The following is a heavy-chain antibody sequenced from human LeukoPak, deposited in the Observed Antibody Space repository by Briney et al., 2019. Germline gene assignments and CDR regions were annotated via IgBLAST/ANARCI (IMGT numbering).Heavy chain of an antibody. J-gene: IGHJ4*02. CDR3: AKWVGTLGSLDF. Sequence: AGGSLRLSCAASGFTFGSYSMNWVRQAPGKGLEWLPYISSVSNAIYYADSVKGRFTISRDNGKNSLYLQLNSLRAEDTAVYYCAKWVGTLGSLDFWGQGTLVTVSS. V-gene: IGHV3-48*04. CDR2: ISSVSNAI. CDR1: GFTFGSYS. D-gene: IGHD4-23*01.